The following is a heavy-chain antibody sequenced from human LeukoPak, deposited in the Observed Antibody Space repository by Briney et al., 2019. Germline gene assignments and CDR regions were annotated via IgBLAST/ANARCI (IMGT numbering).Heavy chain of an antibody. V-gene: IGHV3-21*01. J-gene: IGHJ4*02. CDR1: GFTFSRYS. D-gene: IGHD3-10*01. CDR2: ITGSSDYI. Sequence: GGSLRLSCAASGFTFSRYSVNWVRQAPGKGLEWVSCITGSSDYIFYADSVRGRFTISRDNAKNSLYLQTNSLRAEDTAVYYCAKFKGHYGDSEYYFDYWGQGTLVTVSS. CDR3: AKFKGHYGDSEYYFDY.